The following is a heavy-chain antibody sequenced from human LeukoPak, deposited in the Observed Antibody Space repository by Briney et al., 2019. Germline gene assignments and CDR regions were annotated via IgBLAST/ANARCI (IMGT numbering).Heavy chain of an antibody. CDR2: INPNSGGT. V-gene: IGHV1-2*02. J-gene: IGHJ4*02. CDR1: GYTFTGYY. D-gene: IGHD1-26*01. Sequence: ASVKVSCKASGYTFTGYYMHWVRQAPGQGLEWMGWINPNSGGTNYAQKFQGRVTMTRDTSISTAYMELSRLRSDDTAVYYCARAARDVGVTTIDYWGQGTLVTVSS. CDR3: ARAARDVGVTTIDY.